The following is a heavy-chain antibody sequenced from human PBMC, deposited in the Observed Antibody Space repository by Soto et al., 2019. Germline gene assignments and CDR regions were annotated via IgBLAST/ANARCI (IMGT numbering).Heavy chain of an antibody. D-gene: IGHD1-26*01. Sequence: QVQLVQSGAELKKSGASVMVSCKASGYTFTGYYIHWVRQAPGQGLEWMGWINPNNGGTNYVQKFQGRVTMTRDPSISTAYMELRRLTSDDTAVYYCARDLPIVGTTTWDYWGQGTLVTVSS. CDR3: ARDLPIVGTTTWDY. CDR1: GYTFTGYY. J-gene: IGHJ4*02. V-gene: IGHV1-2*02. CDR2: INPNNGGT.